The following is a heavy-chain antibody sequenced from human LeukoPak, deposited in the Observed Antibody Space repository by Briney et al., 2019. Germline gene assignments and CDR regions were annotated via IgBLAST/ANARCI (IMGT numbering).Heavy chain of an antibody. V-gene: IGHV4-34*01. D-gene: IGHD2/OR15-2a*01. CDR3: ARGVNGTFDY. Sequence: SGTLSLTCAVYGGSFSGYYWSWIRQPPGKGLEWIGEINHSGSTNYNPSLKSRVTISVDTSKNQFSLKLSSVTAADTAVYYCARGVNGTFDYWGQGTLVTVSS. J-gene: IGHJ4*02. CDR1: GGSFSGYY. CDR2: INHSGST.